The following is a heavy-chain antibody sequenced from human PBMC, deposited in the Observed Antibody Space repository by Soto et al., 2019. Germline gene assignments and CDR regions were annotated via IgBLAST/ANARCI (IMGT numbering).Heavy chain of an antibody. CDR1: GYTFTGYY. Sequence: ASVKVSCKASGYTFTGYYMHWVRQAPGQGLEWMGWINPNSGGTNYAQKFQGWVTMTRDTSISTAYMGLSRLRSDDTAVYYCARGDAYYYDSSGYPYYFDYWGQGTLVTVS. J-gene: IGHJ4*02. CDR3: ARGDAYYYDSSGYPYYFDY. D-gene: IGHD3-22*01. V-gene: IGHV1-2*04. CDR2: INPNSGGT.